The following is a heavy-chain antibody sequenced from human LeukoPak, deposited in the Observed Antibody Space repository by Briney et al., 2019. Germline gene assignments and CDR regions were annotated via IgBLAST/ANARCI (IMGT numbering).Heavy chain of an antibody. V-gene: IGHV3-23*01. D-gene: IGHD3-10*01. CDR1: GFIFSSYA. CDR2: ISSNGGAT. J-gene: IGHJ5*02. CDR3: AKQITVFRAFDP. Sequence: GGSLRLSCAASGFIFSSYAMNWVRQAPGKGLEWVSAISSNGGATHYADSVKGRFTISRDNSKNTMYLQMNSLRVEDTAVYYCAKQITVFRAFDPWGQGTLVTVSS.